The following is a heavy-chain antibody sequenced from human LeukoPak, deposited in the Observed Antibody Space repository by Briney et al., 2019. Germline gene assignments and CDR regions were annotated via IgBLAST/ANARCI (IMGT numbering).Heavy chain of an antibody. Sequence: PGGSLRLSCAASGFTFSSYWMSWVRQAPGKGLEWVANIKQGGIEKHYVDSVKGRFTISRDDTKNSLYLQMNSLRAEDTAVYYCARVGRGYYGMDVWGQGTTVTVSS. CDR2: IKQGGIEK. CDR1: GFTFSSYW. CDR3: ARVGRGYYGMDV. D-gene: IGHD3/OR15-3a*01. J-gene: IGHJ6*02. V-gene: IGHV3-7*02.